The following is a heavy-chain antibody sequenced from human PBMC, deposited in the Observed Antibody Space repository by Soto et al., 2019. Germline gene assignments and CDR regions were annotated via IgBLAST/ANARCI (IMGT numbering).Heavy chain of an antibody. Sequence: QITLKESGPPLVKPTQTLTLTCTFSGFSLSTSGVAVGWIRQPPGKALEWLALIYWDDDKRYSPSLKSRLTITQDTSKNQVVLTLTNMDFVDTATYYCARLPTMIRGVSDPFDYWGPGTLVTVSS. CDR2: IYWDDDK. D-gene: IGHD3-10*01. CDR1: GFSLSTSGVA. V-gene: IGHV2-5*02. J-gene: IGHJ4*02. CDR3: ARLPTMIRGVSDPFDY.